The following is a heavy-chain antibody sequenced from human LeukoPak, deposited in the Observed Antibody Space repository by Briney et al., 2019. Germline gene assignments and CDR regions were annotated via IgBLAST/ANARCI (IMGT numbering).Heavy chain of an antibody. J-gene: IGHJ6*03. CDR1: GFTFSSYG. V-gene: IGHV3-30*02. Sequence: GSLRLSCAASGFTFSSYGMHWVRQAPGKGLEWVAFIRYDGSNKYYADSVKGRFTMSRDNSKNTLHLQMNSLRAEDTAVYYCAKDRNGYYYYYMDVWGKGTTVTVSS. CDR3: AKDRNGYYYYYMDV. D-gene: IGHD1-14*01. CDR2: IRYDGSNK.